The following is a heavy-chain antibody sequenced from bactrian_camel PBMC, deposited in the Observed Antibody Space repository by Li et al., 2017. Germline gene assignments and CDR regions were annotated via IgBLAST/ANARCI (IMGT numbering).Heavy chain of an antibody. CDR3: AALYTGISGCYSTSLAPASFDY. D-gene: IGHD2*01. Sequence: HVQLVESGGGSVQAGGSLRLSCVRSGSVYNNYCMGWFRQAPGKEREAVAVRDHDGNNRYADSVKGRFTISKVNAEKTLYLQMNSLKPEDTAIYYCAALYTGISGCYSTSLAPASFDYWGQGTQVTVS. CDR2: RDHDGNN. J-gene: IGHJ4*01. CDR1: GSVYNNYC. V-gene: IGHV3S53*01.